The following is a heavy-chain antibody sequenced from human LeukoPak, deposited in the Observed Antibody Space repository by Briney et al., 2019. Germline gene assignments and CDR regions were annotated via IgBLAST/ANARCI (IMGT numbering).Heavy chain of an antibody. CDR1: GDSLSSNSAA. J-gene: IGHJ5*02. Sequence: PSQTLSLTCALSGDSLSSNSAAWDWVRQSPWRGLEWLGSTYYRSKLYNDSAVCVKSLITINPETSKNTFSLKLRAVTAADTAVYYCARRYKTITMVRGGGWFDPWGQGTLVTVSS. CDR2: TYYRSKLYN. CDR3: ARRYKTITMVRGGGWFDP. V-gene: IGHV6-1*01. D-gene: IGHD3-10*01.